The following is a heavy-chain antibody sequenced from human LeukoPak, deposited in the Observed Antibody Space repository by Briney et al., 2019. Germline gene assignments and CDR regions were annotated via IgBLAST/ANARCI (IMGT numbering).Heavy chain of an antibody. V-gene: IGHV3-30*18. CDR1: GFTFSSYG. J-gene: IGHJ4*02. CDR2: ISYDGSNK. D-gene: IGHD3-22*01. CDR3: AEDNGMYYYDL. Sequence: GESLRLSCAASGFTFSSYGMHWVRQTPGKGLEWVAVISYDGSNKYYADSVKGRFTISRDNSKNTLYLQMNSLRAEDTAVYYCAEDNGMYYYDLWGQGTLVTVSS.